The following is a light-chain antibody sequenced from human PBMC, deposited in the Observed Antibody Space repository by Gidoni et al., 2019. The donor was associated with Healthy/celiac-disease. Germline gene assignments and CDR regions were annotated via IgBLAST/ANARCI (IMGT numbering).Light chain of an antibody. V-gene: IGKV1-9*01. Sequence: DIQLTQSPSFLSASVGDRVTITCRASQGISSYLAWYQQKPGKAPKLLIYAASTLQSGDPSRFSGSGSGTEFTLTISSLQPEDFATYYCQQLNSYITFGQGTRLEIK. CDR3: QQLNSYIT. J-gene: IGKJ5*01. CDR2: AAS. CDR1: QGISSY.